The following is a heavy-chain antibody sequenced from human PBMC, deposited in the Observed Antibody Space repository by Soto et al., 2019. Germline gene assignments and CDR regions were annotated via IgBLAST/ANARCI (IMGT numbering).Heavy chain of an antibody. Sequence: PSETLSLTCTVSGGSISSGGYYWGWIRQHPGKGLEWIGYIYYSGSTYYNPSLKSRVTISVDTSKNQFSLKLSSVTAADTAVYYCARARITMVRGYYYYYYGMDVWGQGTTVTVSS. CDR3: ARARITMVRGYYYYYYGMDV. CDR2: IYYSGST. D-gene: IGHD3-10*01. V-gene: IGHV4-31*03. J-gene: IGHJ6*02. CDR1: GGSISSGGYY.